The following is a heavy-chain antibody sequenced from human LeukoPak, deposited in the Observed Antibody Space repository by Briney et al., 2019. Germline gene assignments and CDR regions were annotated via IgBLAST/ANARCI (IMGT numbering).Heavy chain of an antibody. J-gene: IGHJ4*02. V-gene: IGHV3-15*01. D-gene: IGHD3/OR15-3a*01. CDR1: GFTFSDAW. CDR2: IKSKTDGGTT. CDR3: ARGHFGLDY. Sequence: GGSLRLSCAASGFTFSDAWMSWVRQAPGKGLEWVGRIKSKTDGGTTDYAAPVKGRFTISRDDSKNTLYLQMNSLRAEDMAVYYCARGHFGLDYWGQGTLVTVSS.